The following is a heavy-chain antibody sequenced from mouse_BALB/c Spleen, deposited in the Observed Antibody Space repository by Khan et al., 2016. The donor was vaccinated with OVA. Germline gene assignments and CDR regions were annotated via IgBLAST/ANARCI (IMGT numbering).Heavy chain of an antibody. V-gene: IGHV1-69*02. D-gene: IGHD2-14*01. J-gene: IGHJ4*01. CDR1: GYTFSNYW. CDR3: SREVRLHYYAMDY. Sequence: VQLQESGTEVVRPGASVKLSCKASGYTFSNYWINWVKQRPGQGLEWIGNIYPSDSYTNYNQNFKDKATLTVDKSSSTAYMQLSSPTSEDSAVYYCSREVRLHYYAMDYWGQGTSVTVSS. CDR2: IYPSDSYT.